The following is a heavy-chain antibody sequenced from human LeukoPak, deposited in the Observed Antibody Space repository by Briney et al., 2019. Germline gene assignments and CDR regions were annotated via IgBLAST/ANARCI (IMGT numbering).Heavy chain of an antibody. CDR3: ARGLVRLIDFDY. V-gene: IGHV1-2*02. Sequence: ASVTVSCKASGYTFTGYYMHWVRQAPGQGLEWMGWINPNSGGTNYAQKFQGRVTMTRDTSISTAYMELSKLRSDDTAVYYCARGLVRLIDFDYWGQGTLVTVSS. D-gene: IGHD6-19*01. CDR1: GYTFTGYY. J-gene: IGHJ4*02. CDR2: INPNSGGT.